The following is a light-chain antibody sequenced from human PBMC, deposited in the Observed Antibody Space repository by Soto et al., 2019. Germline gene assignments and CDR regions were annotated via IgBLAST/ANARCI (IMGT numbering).Light chain of an antibody. CDR2: EVS. J-gene: IGLJ3*02. Sequence: QSALTQPASVSGSPGQSITISCTGTSSDIGTYNYVSWYQQYPGKAPKLMIYEVSNRPSGVSDRFSGSKSGNTASLTISGLQAEDEADYYCSSYTPSSTLRVFGGGTQLTVL. V-gene: IGLV2-14*01. CDR3: SSYTPSSTLRV. CDR1: SSDIGTYNY.